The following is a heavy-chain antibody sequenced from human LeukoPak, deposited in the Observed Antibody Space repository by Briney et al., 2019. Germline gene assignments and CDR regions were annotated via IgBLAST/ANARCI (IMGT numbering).Heavy chain of an antibody. CDR3: ARQKLVGLTGFGTELGAFEI. J-gene: IGHJ3*02. CDR1: GGSISSGSHY. Sequence: PSETLSLTCSVSGGSISSGSHYWGWIRQPPGKGLEWIGSIYYSGSTYNNPSLKGRVTISIIPSWNQFSLELSSVTAADTAVYYCARQKLVGLTGFGTELGAFEIWGQGTMVIVSS. CDR2: IYYSGST. V-gene: IGHV4-39*07. D-gene: IGHD3-10*02.